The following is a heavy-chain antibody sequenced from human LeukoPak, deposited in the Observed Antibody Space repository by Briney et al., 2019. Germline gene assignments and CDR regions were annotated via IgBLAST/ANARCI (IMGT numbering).Heavy chain of an antibody. D-gene: IGHD6-13*01. V-gene: IGHV4-59*01. CDR1: GGSISSYY. J-gene: IGHJ5*02. CDR2: IYYSGST. CDR3: AGWYSSSWYGGFDP. Sequence: SETLSLTCTVSGGSISSYYWSWIRQPPGKGLEWIGYIYYSGSTNYNPSLKSRVTISVDTSKNQFPLKLSSVTAADTAVYYCAGWYSSSWYGGFDPWGQGTLVTVSS.